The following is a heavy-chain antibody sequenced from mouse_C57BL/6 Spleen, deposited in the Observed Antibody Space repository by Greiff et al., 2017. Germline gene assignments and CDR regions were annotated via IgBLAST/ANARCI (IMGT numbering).Heavy chain of an antibody. CDR1: GFTFSDYG. CDR2: ISSGSSTI. Sequence: EVQRVESGGGLVKPGGSLKLSCAASGFTFSDYGMHWVRQAPEKGLEWVAYISSGSSTIYYADTVKGRFTISRDNAKNTLFLQMTSLRSEDTAMYYCARENYGSSLYFDYWGQGTTLTVSS. CDR3: ARENYGSSLYFDY. D-gene: IGHD1-1*01. J-gene: IGHJ2*01. V-gene: IGHV5-17*01.